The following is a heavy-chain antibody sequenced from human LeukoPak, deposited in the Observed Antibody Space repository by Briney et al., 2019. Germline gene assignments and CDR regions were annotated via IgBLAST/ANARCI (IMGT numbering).Heavy chain of an antibody. CDR1: GGSISSGSYY. CDR2: IYNSGST. Sequence: PSXXLSLTCTVSGGSISSGSYYWSWIRQPAGKGLEWIGRIYNSGSTNYNPSLKSRVTISVDTSKNQFSLKLSSVTAADTAVYYCAREHVEMATILIDYWGQGTLVTVSS. D-gene: IGHD5-24*01. CDR3: AREHVEMATILIDY. V-gene: IGHV4-61*02. J-gene: IGHJ4*02.